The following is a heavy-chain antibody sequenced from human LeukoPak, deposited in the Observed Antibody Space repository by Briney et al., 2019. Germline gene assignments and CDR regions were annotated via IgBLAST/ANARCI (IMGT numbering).Heavy chain of an antibody. D-gene: IGHD5-12*01. Sequence: PGGSLRLSCAASGFTVSSNYMSWVRQAPGKGLEWVAVISYDGSNKYYADSVKGRFTISRDNSKNTLYLQMNSLRAEDTAVYYCAKDLGYSGYDSNHDWGQGTLVTVSS. V-gene: IGHV3-30*18. CDR2: ISYDGSNK. J-gene: IGHJ4*02. CDR3: AKDLGYSGYDSNHD. CDR1: GFTVSSNY.